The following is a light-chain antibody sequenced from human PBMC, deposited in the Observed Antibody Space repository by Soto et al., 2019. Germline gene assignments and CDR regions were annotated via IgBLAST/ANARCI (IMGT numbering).Light chain of an antibody. CDR2: SAS. Sequence: DIQMTQSPSYVSASIGDRVTITCRASQDVRSWLAWYQQKPGKAPKLLIYSASILQSGVPPRFSGSGSGTEFTLTISSLQPEDFAIYRCQQSSSFPPCTFGQGTKVEI. J-gene: IGKJ2*02. V-gene: IGKV1-12*01. CDR3: QQSSSFPPCT. CDR1: QDVRSW.